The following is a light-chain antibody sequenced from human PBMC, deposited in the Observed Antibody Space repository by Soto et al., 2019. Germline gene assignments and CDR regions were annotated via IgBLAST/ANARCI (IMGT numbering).Light chain of an antibody. CDR1: QDIRNF. CDR3: QKYSSVPV. J-gene: IGKJ3*01. Sequence: DIQMTQSPTSLSASVGDRVTITCRASQDIRNFVAWYQQKPGKAPKLLIYAASTLQSGVTSRFSGSGSGTDFTLTINSLQPEDVATYSCQKYSSVPVFGPWTKVEIK. CDR2: AAS. V-gene: IGKV1-27*01.